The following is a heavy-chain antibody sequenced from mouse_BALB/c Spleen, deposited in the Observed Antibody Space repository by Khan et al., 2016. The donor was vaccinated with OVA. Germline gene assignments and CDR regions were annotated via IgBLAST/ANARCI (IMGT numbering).Heavy chain of an antibody. CDR3: ARGGYSVFAY. CDR2: IFPGSDTP. Sequence: QVQLKESGPELVKPGASLKVSCKASGYTFTDYIIGWVKQSTRQGLEWIGDIFPGSDTPYYNEKFKDKATLTADNSSNTAYMQLSSLTSEDSAVYFCARGGYSVFAYWGQGTLVTVSA. V-gene: IGHV1-77*01. J-gene: IGHJ3*01. CDR1: GYTFTDYI.